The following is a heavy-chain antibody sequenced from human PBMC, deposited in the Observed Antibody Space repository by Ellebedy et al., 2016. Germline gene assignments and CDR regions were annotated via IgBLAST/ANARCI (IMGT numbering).Heavy chain of an antibody. CDR3: ARGAPLGGNFFDY. CDR1: GGSISSYY. CDR2: IYYSGST. D-gene: IGHD1-26*01. V-gene: IGHV4-59*01. J-gene: IGHJ4*02. Sequence: SETLSLTXTVSGGSISSYYWSWIRQPPGKGLEWIGYIYYSGSTNYNPSLKSRVTISVDTSRNQFSLKLSSVTAADTAVYYCARGAPLGGNFFDYWGQGTLVTGSS.